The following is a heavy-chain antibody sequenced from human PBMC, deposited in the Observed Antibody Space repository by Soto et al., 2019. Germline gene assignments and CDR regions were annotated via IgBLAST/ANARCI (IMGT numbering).Heavy chain of an antibody. V-gene: IGHV5-51*01. Sequence: GESLKISCNGSGYSFTSYWIGWVRQMPGKGLEWMGIIYPGDSDTRYSPSFQGQVTISADKSISTAYLQWSSLKASDTAMYYCARTFLYETDAFDIWGQGTMVTVSS. J-gene: IGHJ3*02. D-gene: IGHD5-12*01. CDR3: ARTFLYETDAFDI. CDR2: IYPGDSDT. CDR1: GYSFTSYW.